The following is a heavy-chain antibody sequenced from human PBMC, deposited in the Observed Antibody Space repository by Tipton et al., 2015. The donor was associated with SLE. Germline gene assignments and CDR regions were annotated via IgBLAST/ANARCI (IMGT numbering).Heavy chain of an antibody. V-gene: IGHV5-10-1*01. J-gene: IGHJ4*02. D-gene: IGHD1-14*01. CDR2: IVLSDSYT. CDR3: ARHAGAREKPEYYCDY. CDR1: GYRFTSYW. Sequence: QLVQSGAEVKKPGESLRISCKGSGYRFTSYWISWVRQMPGKGLEWMWRIVLSDSYTNYSPCFQGHVTISADKSISPAYLEWSSMKASDTAMYYCARHAGAREKPEYYCDYWGQGTLVTVSS.